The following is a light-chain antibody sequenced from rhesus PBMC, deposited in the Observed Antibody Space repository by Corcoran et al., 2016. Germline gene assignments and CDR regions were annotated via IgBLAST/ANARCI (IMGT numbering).Light chain of an antibody. CDR1: QDISRY. CDR2: TAS. V-gene: IGKV1-28*02. Sequence: DIQMNQSSSSLSASVGVTVTITCRASQDISRYLKWFQQKPGKAPKLLLYTASNLESGVPSRFSGSGSWKDFTLTISSLQPEDFASYYCLKHKSYPRTFGQGTKVEIK. J-gene: IGKJ1*01. CDR3: LKHKSYPRT.